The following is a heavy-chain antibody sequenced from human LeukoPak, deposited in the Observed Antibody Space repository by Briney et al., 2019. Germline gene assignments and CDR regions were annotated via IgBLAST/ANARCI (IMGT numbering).Heavy chain of an antibody. CDR3: ARDSPYGGNALFDY. CDR1: GGSISGYY. V-gene: IGHV4-59*01. CDR2: IYYSGST. Sequence: TTSETLSLTCTVSGGSISGYYWSWIRQPPGKGLEWIGYIYYSGSTNYNPSLKSRVTISVDTSKNQFSLKLSSVTAADTAVYYCARDSPYGGNALFDYWGQGTLVTVSS. D-gene: IGHD4-23*01. J-gene: IGHJ4*02.